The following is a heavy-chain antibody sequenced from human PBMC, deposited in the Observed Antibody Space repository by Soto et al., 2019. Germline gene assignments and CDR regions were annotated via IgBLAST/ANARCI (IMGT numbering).Heavy chain of an antibody. CDR3: VRTTYFSDSSGYTRCFDY. Sequence: PGLWMRLPWARSGFSLSDHYIDWDRQAQGKGREWVGRARDQAQCYSTDYDASVKGRFTTSRDDSNKSVYLQMNSLKTEDTAVYYCVRTTYFSDSSGYTRCFDYWGQGTLVTVSS. D-gene: IGHD3-22*01. CDR2: ARDQAQCYST. V-gene: IGHV3-72*01. CDR1: GFSLSDHY. J-gene: IGHJ4*02.